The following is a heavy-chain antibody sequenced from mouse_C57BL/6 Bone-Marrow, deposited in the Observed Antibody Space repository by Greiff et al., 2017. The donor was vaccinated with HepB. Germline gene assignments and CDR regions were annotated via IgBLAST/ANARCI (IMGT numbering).Heavy chain of an antibody. CDR3: AREGVITTVQYYFDY. Sequence: QVQLQQSGPELVKPGASVKISCKASGYSFTSYYIHWVKQRPGQGLEWIGWIYPGSGNTKYNEKFKGKATLTADTSSSTAYMQLSSLTSEDSAVYYCAREGVITTVQYYFDYWGQGTTLTVSS. V-gene: IGHV1-66*01. CDR2: IYPGSGNT. CDR1: GYSFTSYY. J-gene: IGHJ2*01. D-gene: IGHD1-1*01.